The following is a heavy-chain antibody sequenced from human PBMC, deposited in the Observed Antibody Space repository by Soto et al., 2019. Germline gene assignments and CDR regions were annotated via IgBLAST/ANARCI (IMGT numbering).Heavy chain of an antibody. CDR2: IIPTLGTT. Sequence: GASVKVSCKASGGSFSKFAINWVRRAPGQGLEWMGGIIPTLGTTDYAHKFQGRVTITADEATRTAYMELSGLRSEDTAVYYCARDDATHCGDDCYRYFYYGMDVWGQGTTVTVSS. J-gene: IGHJ6*02. CDR1: GGSFSKFA. CDR3: ARDDATHCGDDCYRYFYYGMDV. V-gene: IGHV1-69*13. D-gene: IGHD2-21*02.